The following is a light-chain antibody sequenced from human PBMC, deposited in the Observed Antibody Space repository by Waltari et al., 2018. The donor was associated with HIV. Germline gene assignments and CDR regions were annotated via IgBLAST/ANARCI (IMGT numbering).Light chain of an antibody. V-gene: IGLV2-8*01. J-gene: IGLJ3*02. CDR2: EVS. Sequence: QSALTQPPSASGSPGPSGTVSCPGTSRDVRGSDYVSWYPQPTGTPHKLMIYEVSRPPSGPPHRFSCSTAGNTAPLTVAGLHAEDAAYYCCCSGAGRNNGVFGGGTKLTVL. CDR3: CSGAGRNNGV. CDR1: SRDVRGSDY.